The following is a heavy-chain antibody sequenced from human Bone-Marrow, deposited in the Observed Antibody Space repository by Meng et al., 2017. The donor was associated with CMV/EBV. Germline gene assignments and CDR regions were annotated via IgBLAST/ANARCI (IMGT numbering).Heavy chain of an antibody. CDR1: GYTFTSYY. V-gene: IGHV1-46*01. CDR3: ARGLCSSTSCYPAPDPNPPYGMDV. CDR2: INPSGGST. Sequence: ASVKVSCKASGYTFTSYYMHWVRQAPGQGLEWMGIINPSGGSTSYAQKFQGRVTITADKSTSTAYMELSSLRSEDTAVYYCARGLCSSTSCYPAPDPNPPYGMDVWGQGTTVTVSS. D-gene: IGHD2-2*01. J-gene: IGHJ6*02.